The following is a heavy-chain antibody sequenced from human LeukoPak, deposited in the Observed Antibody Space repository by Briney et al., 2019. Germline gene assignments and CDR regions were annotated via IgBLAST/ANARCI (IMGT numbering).Heavy chain of an antibody. J-gene: IGHJ4*02. CDR3: VRGTGY. V-gene: IGHV3-64D*06. CDR2: ISSIGDNT. CDR1: GFTFSTYV. Sequence: PGGSLRLSCSVSGFTFSTYVMHWVRQAPGKGLEYVSAISSIGDNTYYADSVKGRFTISRDNSKNTLYLQMSSLRADDTAVYYCVRGTGYWGQGTLVTVSS.